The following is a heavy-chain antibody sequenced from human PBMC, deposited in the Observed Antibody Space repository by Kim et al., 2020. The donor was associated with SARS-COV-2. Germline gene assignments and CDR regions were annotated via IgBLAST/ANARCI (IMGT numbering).Heavy chain of an antibody. Sequence: GQFTIDRDNSKNTLYLKMNSLRDEDTAVYYCAKPGYYYGSGSYWASYFDYWGQGTLVTVSS. V-gene: IGHV3-30*02. CDR3: AKPGYYYGSGSYWASYFDY. J-gene: IGHJ4*02. D-gene: IGHD3-10*01.